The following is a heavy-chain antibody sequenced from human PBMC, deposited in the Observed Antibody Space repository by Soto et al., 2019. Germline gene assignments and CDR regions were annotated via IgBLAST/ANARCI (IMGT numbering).Heavy chain of an antibody. Sequence: SETLSLTCTVSGGSISSSSYYWGWIRQPPGKGLEWIGSIFSGGSTYYNPSLKSRVTISVDTSKNQFSLKLSSVTAADTAVYYCARHKDIVLVGFDPWGQGTLVTVSS. J-gene: IGHJ5*02. D-gene: IGHD2-2*01. CDR1: GGSISSSSYY. CDR3: ARHKDIVLVGFDP. CDR2: IFSGGST. V-gene: IGHV4-39*01.